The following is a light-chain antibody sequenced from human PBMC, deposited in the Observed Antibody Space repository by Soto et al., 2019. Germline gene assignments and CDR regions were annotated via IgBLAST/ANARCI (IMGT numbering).Light chain of an antibody. J-gene: IGKJ1*01. Sequence: DIQMTQSPSSLSASIGDRVTITCRASQSISTYLNWYHQKPGKAPDLLIYAASSLKSGVPSRFSGSGSGTHFTLTITGLQPADFATYYCQQHNSYPWTFGQGTKVDIK. CDR3: QQHNSYPWT. CDR1: QSISTY. V-gene: IGKV1-39*01. CDR2: AAS.